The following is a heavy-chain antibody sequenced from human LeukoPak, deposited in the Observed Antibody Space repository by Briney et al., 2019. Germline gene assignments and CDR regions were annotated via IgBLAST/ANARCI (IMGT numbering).Heavy chain of an antibody. CDR3: ARDGGRNNDY. CDR2: IKQDGSEK. D-gene: IGHD3-3*01. Sequence: GGSLRLSCAASGFTFNSYGMSWVRQAPGKGLEWVANIKQDGSEKYYVDSVKGRFTISKDNAKNSLYLQMNSLRAEDTAVYYCARDGGRNNDYWGQGTLVTVSS. J-gene: IGHJ4*02. V-gene: IGHV3-7*01. CDR1: GFTFNSYG.